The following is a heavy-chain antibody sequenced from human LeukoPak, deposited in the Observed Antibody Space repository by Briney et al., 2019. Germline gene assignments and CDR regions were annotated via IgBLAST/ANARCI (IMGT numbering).Heavy chain of an antibody. Sequence: ASVKVSCKVSGYTLTELSMHRVRQAPGKGLEWMGGFDPEDGETIYAQKFQGRVTMTEDTSTDTAYMELSSLRSEDTAVYYCATLVRGVPFGAFDIWGQGTMVTVSS. CDR2: FDPEDGET. CDR1: GYTLTELS. J-gene: IGHJ3*02. D-gene: IGHD3-10*01. V-gene: IGHV1-24*01. CDR3: ATLVRGVPFGAFDI.